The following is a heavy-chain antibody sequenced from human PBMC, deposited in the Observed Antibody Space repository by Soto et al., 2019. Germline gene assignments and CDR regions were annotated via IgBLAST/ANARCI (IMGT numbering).Heavy chain of an antibody. CDR3: AKDQGRKPSTGEIVNWYFDL. V-gene: IGHV3-23*01. CDR2: ISGSGGST. J-gene: IGHJ2*01. D-gene: IGHD7-27*01. CDR1: GFTFSSYA. Sequence: GGSLRLSCAASGFTFSSYAMSWVRQAPGKGLEWVSAISGSGGSTYYADSVKGRFTISRDNSKNTLYLQMNSLRAEDTAVYYCAKDQGRKPSTGEIVNWYFDLWGRGTLVTVSS.